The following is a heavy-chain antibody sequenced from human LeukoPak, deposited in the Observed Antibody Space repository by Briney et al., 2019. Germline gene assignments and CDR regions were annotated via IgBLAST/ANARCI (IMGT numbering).Heavy chain of an antibody. V-gene: IGHV4-34*01. CDR1: GGSFSGYY. CDR2: IYHSGST. Sequence: SETLSLTCAVYGGSFSGYYWSWIRQPPGKGLEWIGSIYHSGSTYYNPSLKSRVTISVDTSKNQFSLKLSSVTAADTAVYYCARDFTYYYGSGSSEFDYWGQGTLVTVSS. J-gene: IGHJ4*02. D-gene: IGHD3-10*01. CDR3: ARDFTYYYGSGSSEFDY.